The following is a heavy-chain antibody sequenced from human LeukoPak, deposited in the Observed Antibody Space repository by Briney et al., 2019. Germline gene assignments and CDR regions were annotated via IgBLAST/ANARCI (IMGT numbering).Heavy chain of an antibody. J-gene: IGHJ4*02. CDR2: ISYDGSNK. V-gene: IGHV3-30-3*01. D-gene: IGHD4-23*01. CDR3: AKDLDGGNSDY. CDR1: GFTFSSYA. Sequence: GGSLRLSCAASGFTFSSYAMHWVRQAPGKGLEWVAVISYDGSNKYYADSVKGRFTISRDNSKNTLYLQMNSLRAEDTAVYYCAKDLDGGNSDYWGQGTLVTVSS.